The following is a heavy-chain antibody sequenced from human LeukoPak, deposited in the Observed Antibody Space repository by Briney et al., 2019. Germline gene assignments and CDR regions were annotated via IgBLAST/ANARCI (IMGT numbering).Heavy chain of an antibody. Sequence: GGSLRLSCAAFGFTVSSYYMSWVRQAPGKGLEWVSAISGSGGSTNYADSVKGRVTVSRDNSKSTLYLQMNSLRAEDTAVYYCAKSSYYDSSGYYREYYFDYWGQGTLVTVSS. CDR3: AKSSYYDSSGYYREYYFDY. CDR2: ISGSGGST. CDR1: GFTVSSYY. V-gene: IGHV3-23*01. J-gene: IGHJ4*02. D-gene: IGHD3-22*01.